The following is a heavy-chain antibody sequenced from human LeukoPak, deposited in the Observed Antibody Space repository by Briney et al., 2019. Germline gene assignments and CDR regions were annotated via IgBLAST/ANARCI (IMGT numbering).Heavy chain of an antibody. J-gene: IGHJ4*02. D-gene: IGHD3-9*01. CDR2: ISGSGGST. CDR3: AKDVSKAAYYDILTPFDY. CDR1: GFTFSSYA. V-gene: IGHV3-23*01. Sequence: PGGSLRLSCAASGFTFSSYAMSWVRQAPGKGLEWVSAISGSGGSTYYADSVKGRFTISRDNSKNTLYLQMNSLRAEDTAVYYCAKDVSKAAYYDILTPFDYWGQGTLVTVSS.